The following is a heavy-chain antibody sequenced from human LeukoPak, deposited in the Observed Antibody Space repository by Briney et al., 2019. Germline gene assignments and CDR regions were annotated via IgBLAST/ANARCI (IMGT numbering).Heavy chain of an antibody. CDR1: GGSINSYY. CDR2: IYTSGST. CDR3: ARDSSGWYGNYYYMDV. Sequence: SETLSLTCTVSGGSINSYYWSWIRQPAGKGLEWIGRIYTSGSTNYNPSLKSRVTMSVDTSKNQFSLKLSSVTAADTAVYYCARDSSGWYGNYYYMDVWGKGTTVTVSS. J-gene: IGHJ6*03. V-gene: IGHV4-4*07. D-gene: IGHD6-19*01.